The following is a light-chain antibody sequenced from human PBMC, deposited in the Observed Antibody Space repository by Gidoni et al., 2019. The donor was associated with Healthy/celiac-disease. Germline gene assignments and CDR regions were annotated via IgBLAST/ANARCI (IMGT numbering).Light chain of an antibody. CDR2: GKN. Sequence: SSALTQDHAVSVALGQTVRITCQGDRLRSYYASWYKQKPGQAPVLVIYGKNNRPSGIPDLFSGSSSGNTASLTITGAQAEDDADYYCNSRDSSGNHRVVFGGGTKLTVL. J-gene: IGLJ2*01. CDR1: RLRSYY. V-gene: IGLV3-19*01. CDR3: NSRDSSGNHRVV.